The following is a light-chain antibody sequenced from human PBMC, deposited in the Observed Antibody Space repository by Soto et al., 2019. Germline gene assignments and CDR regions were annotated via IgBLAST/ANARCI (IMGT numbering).Light chain of an antibody. CDR1: QSVSSSY. CDR2: GAS. CDR3: QQYGSSIT. J-gene: IGKJ5*01. Sequence: EIVLTPSPGPLSLSPGERATLSCRASQSVSSSYLAWYQQKPGQAPRLLIYGASSSATGIPDRFSGSGSGTDFTLTISRLEPEDFAVYYCQQYGSSITFGQGTRLEIK. V-gene: IGKV3-20*01.